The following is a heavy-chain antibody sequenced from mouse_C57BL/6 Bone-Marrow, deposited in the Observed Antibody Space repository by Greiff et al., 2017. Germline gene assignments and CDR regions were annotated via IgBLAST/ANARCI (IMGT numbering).Heavy chain of an antibody. D-gene: IGHD2-1*01. CDR2: SRNKANDYTT. Sequence: DVMLVESGGGLVQSGRSLRLSCATSGFTFSDFYMEWVRQAPGKGLEWIAASRNKANDYTTEYSASVKGRFIVSRDTSQSILYLQMNALRAEDTAIYYCARDARGNYGAMDYWGQGTSVTVSS. CDR3: ARDARGNYGAMDY. CDR1: GFTFSDFY. V-gene: IGHV7-1*01. J-gene: IGHJ4*01.